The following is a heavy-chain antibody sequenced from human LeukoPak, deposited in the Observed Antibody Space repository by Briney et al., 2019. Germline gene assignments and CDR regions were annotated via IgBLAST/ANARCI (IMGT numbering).Heavy chain of an antibody. V-gene: IGHV1-8*01. J-gene: IGHJ4*02. D-gene: IGHD2-2*01. CDR1: GFTFTSYD. CDR2: MNPNNGNT. CDR3: AREGGDIVVVPAAF. Sequence: ASVKVSCKASGFTFTSYDINWVRQASGQGLEWMGWMNPNNGNTGYAQKFQGRVTMTRDTSISTAYMELRGLRSEDTAVYYCAREGGDIVVVPAAFWGQGTLVTVSS.